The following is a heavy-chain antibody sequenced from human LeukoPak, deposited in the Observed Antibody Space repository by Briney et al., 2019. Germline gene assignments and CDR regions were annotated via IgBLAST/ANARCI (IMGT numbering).Heavy chain of an antibody. CDR3: ARHKRAAAGTLWFDY. V-gene: IGHV4-59*08. CDR1: GGSISSYY. D-gene: IGHD6-13*01. J-gene: IGHJ4*02. CDR2: IYYSGST. Sequence: SETLSLTCTVSGGSISSYYWSWIRQPPGKGLEWIGYIYYSGSTNYNPSLKSRVTISVDTSKNQFSLKLSSVTTADTAVYYCARHKRAAAGTLWFDYWGQGTLVTVSS.